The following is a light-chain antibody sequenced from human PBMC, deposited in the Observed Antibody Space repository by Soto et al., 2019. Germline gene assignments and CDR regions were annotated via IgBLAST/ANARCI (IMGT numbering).Light chain of an antibody. CDR2: GAS. CDR1: QSVSSN. Sequence: EIVMTQPPATLSVSPGERATLSCRASQSVSSNLAWYQQKPGQAPRLLIYGASTRATGIPARFSGSGSGTEFTLTISSLQSEDFAVYYCQQYGDSPSITFGQGTRLEIK. J-gene: IGKJ5*01. V-gene: IGKV3-15*01. CDR3: QQYGDSPSIT.